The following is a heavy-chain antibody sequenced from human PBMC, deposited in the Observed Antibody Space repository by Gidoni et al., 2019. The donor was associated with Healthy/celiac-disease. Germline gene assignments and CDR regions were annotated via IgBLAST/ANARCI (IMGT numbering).Heavy chain of an antibody. CDR2: IYHSVST. Sequence: QVQLQQWGAGLLKPSETLSLTCAVYGGSFSGYYCSWLRQPPGKGLEWIGEIYHSVSTNYNPSLKSRVTISVDTSKNQFSLKLSSVTAADTAVYYCAREALKPGGKLRFLEWLSHLDYWGQGTLVTVSS. V-gene: IGHV4-34*01. D-gene: IGHD3-3*01. J-gene: IGHJ4*02. CDR1: GGSFSGYY. CDR3: AREALKPGGKLRFLEWLSHLDY.